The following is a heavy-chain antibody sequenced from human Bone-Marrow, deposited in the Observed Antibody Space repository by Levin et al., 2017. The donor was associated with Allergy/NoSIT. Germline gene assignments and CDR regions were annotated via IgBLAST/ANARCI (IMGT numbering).Heavy chain of an antibody. D-gene: IGHD3/OR15-3a*01. V-gene: IGHV3-23*01. CDR1: GFTFSDHA. Sequence: GGSLRLSCAASGFTFSDHALGWVRQAPGKGLEWVSVISGSGVKTKYADSVKGRFTLSSDSSKNMVDLQMSSLRVEDTAIYYCAKGRESLNFDFWTGCLDSWGQGILVTVSS. J-gene: IGHJ4*02. CDR2: ISGSGVKT. CDR3: AKGRESLNFDFWTGCLDS.